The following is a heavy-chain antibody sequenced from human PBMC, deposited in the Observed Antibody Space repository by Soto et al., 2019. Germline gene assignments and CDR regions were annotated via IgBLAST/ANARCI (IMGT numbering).Heavy chain of an antibody. CDR3: ARQRTSVVTQAYFDV. D-gene: IGHD2-21*02. J-gene: IGHJ6*03. CDR1: GDSISSRSYY. CDR2: IYYSGST. V-gene: IGHV4-39*01. Sequence: SETLSLTCTVTGDSISSRSYYWGWIRQPPGKGLEWIGSIYYSGSTYNNPSLRSRVSMSIDTSKDQFSLKLKSVTAADTALYFCARQRTSVVTQAYFDVWGTGSMVTV.